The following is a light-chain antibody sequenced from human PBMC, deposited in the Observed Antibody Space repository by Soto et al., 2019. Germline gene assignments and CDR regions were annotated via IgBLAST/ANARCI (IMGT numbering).Light chain of an antibody. V-gene: IGKV1-9*01. CDR2: GAS. J-gene: IGKJ5*01. CDR1: QGITSY. CDR3: QQLNDYPIT. Sequence: SQLTQSPSSLSASVGDRVTLTCRASQGITSYLAWYQQKPGKAPELLIYGASTLQSGVPSRFSGSGSGTDFTLTISSLQPEDFATYYCQQLNDYPITFGQGTRLEIK.